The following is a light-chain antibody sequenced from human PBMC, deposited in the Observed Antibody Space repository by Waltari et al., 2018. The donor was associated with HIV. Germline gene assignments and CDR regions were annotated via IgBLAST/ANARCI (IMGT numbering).Light chain of an antibody. V-gene: IGLV1-44*01. CDR2: TNN. CDR1: RSDIGSNP. Sequence: QSALTQPPSASGTPGQRVIIPCSGSRSDIGSNPVNWYQQFPGTAPKLLIKTNNLRPSCVPVRFCGSKSGTSASLAIRGLCSGDEADYYWESWDDRLNGPVFGGGTKLTVL. J-gene: IGLJ2*01. CDR3: ESWDDRLNGPV.